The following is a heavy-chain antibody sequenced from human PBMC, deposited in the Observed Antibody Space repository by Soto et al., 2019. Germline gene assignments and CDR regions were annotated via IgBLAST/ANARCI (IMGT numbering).Heavy chain of an antibody. CDR3: AKDTLVFFLLAESSQH. J-gene: IGHJ1*01. Sequence: EVQLLESGGGLVQPGGSLRLSCAASGFTFSSYAMSWVRQAPGKGLEWVSAISGSGGSTYYADSVKGRFTISRDNSKNTLYLKMNTGGPEDAAVYSCAKDTLVFFLLAESSQHGGRGTLATV. CDR2: ISGSGGST. CDR1: GFTFSSYA. V-gene: IGHV3-23*01. D-gene: IGHD3-16*01.